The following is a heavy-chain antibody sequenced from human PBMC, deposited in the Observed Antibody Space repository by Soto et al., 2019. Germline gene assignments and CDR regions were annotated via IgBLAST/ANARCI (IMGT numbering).Heavy chain of an antibody. D-gene: IGHD3-16*01. CDR2: IYTSGST. J-gene: IGHJ5*02. Sequence: PSETLPLTCTVSGGSISGYYWTWIRQPAGKGLEWIGRIYTSGSTNYNPSLKSRVTMSVDTSKNQFSLKLRAVTAADTAVYYCARAIPALHGGNWLDPWGPGTMVTVYS. CDR3: ARAIPALHGGNWLDP. V-gene: IGHV4-4*07. CDR1: GGSISGYY.